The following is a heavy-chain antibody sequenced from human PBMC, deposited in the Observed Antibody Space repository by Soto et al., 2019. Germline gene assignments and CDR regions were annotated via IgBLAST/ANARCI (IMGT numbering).Heavy chain of an antibody. CDR2: IYWDDAK. CDR1: GFSLSTSGVG. CDR3: AHSRPPRLLDY. D-gene: IGHD6-6*01. Sequence: QITLKESGPTLVKPTQTLTLTCTFSGFSLSTSGVGVGWIRQPPGKALEWLALIYWDDAKRYSSSLNSRLTITKDTSKNQVVLTMTNMDPVDTATYYCAHSRPPRLLDYWGQGTLVTVSS. V-gene: IGHV2-5*02. J-gene: IGHJ4*02.